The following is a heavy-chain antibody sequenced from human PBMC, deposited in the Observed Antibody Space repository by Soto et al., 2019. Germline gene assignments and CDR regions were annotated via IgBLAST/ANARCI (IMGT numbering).Heavy chain of an antibody. CDR1: GGSISSYY. V-gene: IGHV4-59*01. J-gene: IGHJ4*02. CDR2: IYYSGIT. D-gene: IGHD2-8*02. Sequence: PSETLSLTCTVSGGSISSYYWSWIRQPPWKGLEWIGYIYYSGITDYNPSLKSRVTISVDTSKSQFSLKLSSVTAADTAVYYCARGGGVYYFDYWGQGTLVTVSS. CDR3: ARGGGVYYFDY.